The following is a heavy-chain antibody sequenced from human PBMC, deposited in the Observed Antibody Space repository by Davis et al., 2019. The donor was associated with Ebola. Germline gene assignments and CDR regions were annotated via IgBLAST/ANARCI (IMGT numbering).Heavy chain of an antibody. Sequence: PSETLSLTCTVSGGSISGHYWSWIRQSPGKGLEWIGYIYYSGNTSYNPSLKSRVIISVDTSKNQFSLKLSSVTAADTAVYFCSRFGEGAYWGQGTLVTVSS. D-gene: IGHD2-21*01. CDR3: SRFGEGAY. CDR2: IYYSGNT. CDR1: GGSISGHY. J-gene: IGHJ4*02. V-gene: IGHV4-59*11.